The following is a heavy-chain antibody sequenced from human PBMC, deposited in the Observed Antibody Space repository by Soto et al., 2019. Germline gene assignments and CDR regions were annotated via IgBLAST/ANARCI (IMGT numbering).Heavy chain of an antibody. CDR1: GYTFTSYY. CDR3: ARDSSMVRGVILSELDY. CDR2: INPSGGST. J-gene: IGHJ4*02. Sequence: ASVKVSCKASGYTFTSYYMHWVRQAPGQGLEWMGIINPSGGSTSYAQKFQGRVTMTRDTSTSTVYMELSSLRSEDTAVYYCARDSSMVRGVILSELDYWGQGTLVTVSS. V-gene: IGHV1-46*01. D-gene: IGHD3-10*01.